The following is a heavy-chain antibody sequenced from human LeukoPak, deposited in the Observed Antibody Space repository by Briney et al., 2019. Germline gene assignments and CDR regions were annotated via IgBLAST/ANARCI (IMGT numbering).Heavy chain of an antibody. V-gene: IGHV4-59*01. CDR2: IFYSGST. D-gene: IGHD1-26*01. CDR1: GGSISSYY. CDR3: ARERGVVGASDY. J-gene: IGHJ4*02. Sequence: PSETLSLTCTVSGGSISSYYWSWIRQPPGKGLEWIGYIFYSGSTNYNPSLKSRVTISVDTSKNQFSLKLTSVTAADTAVYYCARERGVVGASDYWGQGTLVTVSS.